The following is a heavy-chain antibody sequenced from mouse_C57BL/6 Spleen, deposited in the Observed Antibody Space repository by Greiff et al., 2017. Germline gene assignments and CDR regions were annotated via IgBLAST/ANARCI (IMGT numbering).Heavy chain of an antibody. CDR3: ARHGDGYSLDY. D-gene: IGHD2-3*01. V-gene: IGHV5-12*01. CDR2: ISNGGGST. CDR1: GFTFSDYY. J-gene: IGHJ2*01. Sequence: EVQRVESGGGLVQPGGSLKLSCAASGFTFSDYYMYWVRQTPEKRLEWVAYISNGGGSTYYPDTVKGRFTISRDNAKNTLYLQMSRLKSEDTAMYYCARHGDGYSLDYWGQGTTLTVSS.